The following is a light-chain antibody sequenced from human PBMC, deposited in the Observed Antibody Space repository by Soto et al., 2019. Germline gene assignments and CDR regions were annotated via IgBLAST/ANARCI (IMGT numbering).Light chain of an antibody. CDR2: EVS. V-gene: IGLV2-14*01. CDR1: RTDIGGYNL. Sequence: QSALTQPASVSGSPGPTITISCTGTRTDIGGYNLVSWYQQHPGKAPKLLIHEVSNRPSGIANRFNGSKSDNMASLTISGLRAEDEADYYCSAYSAGSTLLVFGSGTKVTVL. J-gene: IGLJ1*01. CDR3: SAYSAGSTLLV.